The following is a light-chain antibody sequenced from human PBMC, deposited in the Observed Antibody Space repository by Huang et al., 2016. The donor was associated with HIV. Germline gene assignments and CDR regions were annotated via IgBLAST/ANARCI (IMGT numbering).Light chain of an antibody. V-gene: IGKV3-11*01. CDR3: QQRSNWPPTLT. Sequence: EIVLTQSPATLSLSPGEGATLSCRASQSVRGSLAWYQQKPGQAHSLLIYGASNRATGIPARFSGSGSGTDFTLTISNLEPEDFAVYYCQQRSNWPPTLTFGGGTKVEL. J-gene: IGKJ4*01. CDR1: QSVRGS. CDR2: GAS.